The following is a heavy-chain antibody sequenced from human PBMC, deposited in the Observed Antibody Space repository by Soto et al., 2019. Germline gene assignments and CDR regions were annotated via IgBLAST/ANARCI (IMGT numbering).Heavy chain of an antibody. CDR1: GDSISGSNFY. CDR3: ARHARSGWAENWFAP. V-gene: IGHV4-39*01. CDR2: VYYNGMSA. Sequence: QLQLQESGPGLVKPSETLSVACTVSGDSISGSNFYWSWIRQPPGKGLEWIGTVYYNGMSASYTPSLKSRVTMHVDSSKNEVSLTVTSVTAADTAVYYCARHARSGWAENWFAPWGQGTLVTVSS. D-gene: IGHD6-19*01. J-gene: IGHJ5*02.